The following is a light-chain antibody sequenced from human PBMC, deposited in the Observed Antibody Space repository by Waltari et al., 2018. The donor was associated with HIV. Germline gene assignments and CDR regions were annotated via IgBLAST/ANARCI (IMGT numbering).Light chain of an antibody. Sequence: QSVLTQPPSVSEAPRQRVAISCSGSSHNIANNAVNWYQQLPGKAPKLLIYYDDLLPSGVSDRFSGSKSGTSASLAISGLQSEDEADYYCAAWDDSLNGPVFGGGTKLTVL. J-gene: IGLJ2*01. CDR3: AAWDDSLNGPV. CDR1: SHNIANNA. V-gene: IGLV1-36*01. CDR2: YDD.